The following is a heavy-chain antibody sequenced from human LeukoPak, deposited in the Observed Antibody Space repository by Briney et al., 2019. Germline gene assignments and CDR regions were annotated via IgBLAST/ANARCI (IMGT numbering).Heavy chain of an antibody. V-gene: IGHV3-23*01. CDR2: ISGSGGST. D-gene: IGHD3-10*01. Sequence: GGSLRLSCAASGFTFSSYAMIWVRQAPGKGLEWVSAISGSGGSTYYADSVKGRFTISRDNSKNTLHLQMNSLRAEDTAVYYCAKDRYYYGSGPSSWSWFDPWGQGTLVTVSS. CDR3: AKDRYYYGSGPSSWSWFDP. CDR1: GFTFSSYA. J-gene: IGHJ5*02.